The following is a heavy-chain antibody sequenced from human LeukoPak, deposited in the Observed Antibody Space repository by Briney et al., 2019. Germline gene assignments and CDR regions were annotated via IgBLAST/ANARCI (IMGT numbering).Heavy chain of an antibody. CDR1: GFTFSSYA. J-gene: IGHJ5*02. D-gene: IGHD1-26*01. V-gene: IGHV3-23*01. CDR2: ISGSGGST. CDR3: AKDSDSGSYLNWFDP. Sequence: PGGSLRLSCAASGFTFSSYAMSWVRQAPGKGLEWVSAISGSGGSTYYADSVKGRFTISRDNSKNTLYLQMNSLRAEDTAVYYCAKDSDSGSYLNWFDPWGQGTLVTVSS.